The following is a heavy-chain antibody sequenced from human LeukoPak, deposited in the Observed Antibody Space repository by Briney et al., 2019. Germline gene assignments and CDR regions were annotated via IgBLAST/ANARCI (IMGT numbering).Heavy chain of an antibody. CDR3: ARDSLNYYDSSGYYYRNYYYYGMDV. CDR2: IYSGGST. D-gene: IGHD3-22*01. V-gene: IGHV3-53*01. J-gene: IGHJ6*02. Sequence: QPGGSLRLSCAASGFTVGSNYMSWVRQAPGKGLEWVSVIYSGGSTYYADSVKGRFTISRDNSKNTLYLQMNSLRAEDTAVYYCARDSLNYYDSSGYYYRNYYYYGMDVWGQGTTVTVSS. CDR1: GFTVGSNY.